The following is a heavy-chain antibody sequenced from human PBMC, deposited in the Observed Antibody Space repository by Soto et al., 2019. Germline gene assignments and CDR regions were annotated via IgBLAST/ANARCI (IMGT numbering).Heavy chain of an antibody. D-gene: IGHD3-10*01. V-gene: IGHV3-64D*06. CDR3: VKASEPHPYGSGSYPPY. Sequence: GGSLRLSCSASGFTFSNSAMHWVRQAPGRGLQYLAFINSNGRNKFYGDSVEGRFTVSRDNSKNTLYLQMSSLRTDDTALYYCVKASEPHPYGSGSYPPYWGPGTRVTVSS. J-gene: IGHJ4*01. CDR1: GFTFSNSA. CDR2: INSNGRNK.